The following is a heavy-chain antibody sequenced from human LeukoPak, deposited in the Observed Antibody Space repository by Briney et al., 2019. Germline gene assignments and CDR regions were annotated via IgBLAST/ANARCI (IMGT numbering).Heavy chain of an antibody. CDR1: GGSISSSSYY. D-gene: IGHD6-6*01. CDR2: IYYSGST. CDR3: ATSSSSPPNRFDP. J-gene: IGHJ5*02. Sequence: KSSETLSLTCTVSGGSISSSSYYWGWIRQPPGKGLEWIGSIYYSGSTYYNPSLKSRVTISVDTSKNQFSLKLSSVTAADTAVYYCATSSSSPPNRFDPWGQGTLVTVSS. V-gene: IGHV4-39*07.